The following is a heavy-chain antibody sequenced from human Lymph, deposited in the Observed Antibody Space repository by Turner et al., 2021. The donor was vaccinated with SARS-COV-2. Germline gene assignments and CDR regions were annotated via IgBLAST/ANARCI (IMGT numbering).Heavy chain of an antibody. Sequence: QVQLVQSGAEVKKPGSSVKVSCKASGGTFSTYAITWVRQAPGQGLEWMGGIIPILDIANYAKKFQGRVTITADKSTSTAYMELSSLRSEDTAVYYCARDSPYCSSTSCYDPWGQGTLVTVSS. CDR1: GGTFSTYA. J-gene: IGHJ5*02. CDR3: ARDSPYCSSTSCYDP. D-gene: IGHD2-2*01. V-gene: IGHV1-69*10. CDR2: IIPILDIA.